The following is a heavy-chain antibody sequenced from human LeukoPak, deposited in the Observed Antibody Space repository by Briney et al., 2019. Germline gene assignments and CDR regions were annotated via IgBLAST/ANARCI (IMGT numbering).Heavy chain of an antibody. V-gene: IGHV3-7*03. CDR1: GFTSNTYW. CDR2: IKEDGSEK. D-gene: IGHD3-22*01. J-gene: IGHJ4*02. Sequence: PGGSLRLSCAASGFTSNTYWMSWVRQAPGKGLEWVANIKEDGSEKNFVDSVKGRFTISRDNAKNSLYLQMNSLRAEDTALYYCAKGSYYDTNGPNDYWGQGTLVTVSS. CDR3: AKGSYYDTNGPNDY.